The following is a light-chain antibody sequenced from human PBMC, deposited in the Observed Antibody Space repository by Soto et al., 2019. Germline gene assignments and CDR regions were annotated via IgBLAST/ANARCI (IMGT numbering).Light chain of an antibody. CDR3: GTWDSSLSAVV. J-gene: IGLJ2*01. V-gene: IGLV1-51*01. Sequence: QSVLTQPPSVSAASGQKVAISCSGSSSNIGTYYVSWYQHVPGAAPKLLIYDNNERPSGIPDRFSGSKSGTSATLGITGLQTEDEADYHCGTWDSSLSAVVFGGGTQLTVL. CDR1: SSNIGTYY. CDR2: DNN.